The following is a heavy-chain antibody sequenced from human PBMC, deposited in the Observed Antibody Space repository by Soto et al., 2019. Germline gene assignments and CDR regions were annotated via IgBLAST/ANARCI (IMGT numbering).Heavy chain of an antibody. V-gene: IGHV3-23*01. Sequence: EVQLLESGGGLVQPGGSLRLSCSAAGFSLSSYAMSWVRQAPGKGLKWISSISGSGTSTYYADSVKCRFTISRDNSMITMYLQMNSLRAEDTALYFCAKENTPDYGDYVDYWGQGTLVTLCS. CDR2: ISGSGTST. CDR1: GFSLSSYA. D-gene: IGHD4-17*01. CDR3: AKENTPDYGDYVDY. J-gene: IGHJ4*02.